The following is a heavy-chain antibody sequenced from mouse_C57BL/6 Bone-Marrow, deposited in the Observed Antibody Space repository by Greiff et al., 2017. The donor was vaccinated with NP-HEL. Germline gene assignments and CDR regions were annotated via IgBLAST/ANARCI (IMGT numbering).Heavy chain of an antibody. CDR1: GFTFSDYY. J-gene: IGHJ4*01. Sequence: EVQLQESGGGLVQPGGSLKLSCAASGFTFSDYYMYWVRQTPEKRLEWVAYISNGGGSTYYPDTVKGRFTISRDNAKNTLYLQMSRLKSEDTAMYYCARHREDYYAMDCWGQGTSVTVSS. CDR3: ARHREDYYAMDC. D-gene: IGHD3-3*01. V-gene: IGHV5-12*01. CDR2: ISNGGGST.